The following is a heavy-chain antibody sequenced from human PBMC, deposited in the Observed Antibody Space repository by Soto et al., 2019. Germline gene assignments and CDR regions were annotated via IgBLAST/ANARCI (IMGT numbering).Heavy chain of an antibody. CDR1: GGSISSGGYY. D-gene: IGHD6-13*01. CDR2: IYYSGRT. V-gene: IGHV4-31*03. J-gene: IGHJ5*02. Sequence: QVQLQESGPGLVKPSQTLSLTCTVSGGSISSGGYYWSWIRQHPGKGLEWIGNIYYSGRTYYNTSLKSRVTISVDTSKNQFSLKVSSVTGADTAVYYCARVFSDSSSFFDPWGQGTLVTVSS. CDR3: ARVFSDSSSFFDP.